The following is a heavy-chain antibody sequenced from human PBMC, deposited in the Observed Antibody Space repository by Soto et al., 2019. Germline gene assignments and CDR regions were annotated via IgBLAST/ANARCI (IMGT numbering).Heavy chain of an antibody. Sequence: GASVKVSCKASEYSFTAYSLHWVRQAPGQGLEWMGWINPNSGATNYALQFQGRVTLTRDTSISTAFMDLSSLRFDDAAVYYCARDADLLYANFYYGLDVWGQGTTVTVSS. CDR3: ARDADLLYANFYYGLDV. CDR2: INPNSGAT. J-gene: IGHJ6*02. CDR1: EYSFTAYS. D-gene: IGHD3-10*01. V-gene: IGHV1-2*02.